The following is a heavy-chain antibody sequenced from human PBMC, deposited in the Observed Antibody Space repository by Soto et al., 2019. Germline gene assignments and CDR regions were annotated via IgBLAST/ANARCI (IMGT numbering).Heavy chain of an antibody. Sequence: QVQLQESGPRLVKPSETLSLTCTVSGDSISSYYWSWIRQPPGKGLEWIGYIYYSGSTNYNPSLKSRVTLSVDTPKNQFTLKLTPVTAADTAVYYCARCVATIGPWGQGPLVTVSS. CDR2: IYYSGST. CDR1: GDSISSYY. CDR3: ARCVATIGP. D-gene: IGHD5-12*01. V-gene: IGHV4-59*01. J-gene: IGHJ5*02.